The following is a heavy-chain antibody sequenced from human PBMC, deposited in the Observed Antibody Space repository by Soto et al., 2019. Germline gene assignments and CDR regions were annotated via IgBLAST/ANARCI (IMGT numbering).Heavy chain of an antibody. CDR2: IWYDGSNK. V-gene: IGHV3-33*01. D-gene: IGHD6-13*01. CDR3: ARGQYSSSWYFRVPFDY. CDR1: GFTFSSYG. Sequence: GGSLRLSCAASGFTFSSYGMHWVRQAPGKGLEWVAVIWYDGSNKYYADSVKGRFTISRDNSKNTLYLQMNSLRAEDTAVYYCARGQYSSSWYFRVPFDYWGQGTLVTVSS. J-gene: IGHJ4*02.